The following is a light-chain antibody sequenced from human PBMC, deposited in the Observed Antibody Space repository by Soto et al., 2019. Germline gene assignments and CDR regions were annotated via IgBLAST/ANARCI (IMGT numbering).Light chain of an antibody. CDR3: QQHYSYPGT. J-gene: IGKJ3*01. V-gene: IGKV1-8*01. Sequence: AIRMTQSPSSLSASTGDRVTITCRASQGISSYLAWYQQKPEKAPKLLIYAASTLQSGVPSRFSGSGSGTDFTLTISCLQSEDFATYYCQQHYSYPGTFGPGTKVDIK. CDR1: QGISSY. CDR2: AAS.